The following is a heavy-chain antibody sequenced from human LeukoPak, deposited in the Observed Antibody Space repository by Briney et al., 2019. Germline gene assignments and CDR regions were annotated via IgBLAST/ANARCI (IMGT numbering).Heavy chain of an antibody. CDR3: ARVFTSGSYRDGFDI. J-gene: IGHJ3*02. Sequence: ASVKVSCKASGYTFTGYYMHWVRQAPGQGLEWMGWINPNSGGTNYAQKFQGRVTMTRDTSISTAYMELSRLRSDDTAVYYCARVFTSGSYRDGFDIWGQGTMVTVSS. CDR2: INPNSGGT. V-gene: IGHV1-2*02. D-gene: IGHD1-26*01. CDR1: GYTFTGYY.